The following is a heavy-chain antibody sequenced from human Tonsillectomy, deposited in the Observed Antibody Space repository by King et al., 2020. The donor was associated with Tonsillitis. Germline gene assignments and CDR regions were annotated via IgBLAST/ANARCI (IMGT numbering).Heavy chain of an antibody. Sequence: VQLVESGGGLVHPGGSLRLSCAASGFTFSSYEMNWVRQAPGKGLEWVSYISSSGSTIYYADSVKGRFTISRDNAKNSLYLQMNSLRAEDTAVYYCAREDYYDSSGYYYFDYWGQGTLVTVSS. D-gene: IGHD3-22*01. V-gene: IGHV3-48*03. CDR2: ISSSGSTI. J-gene: IGHJ4*02. CDR1: GFTFSSYE. CDR3: AREDYYDSSGYYYFDY.